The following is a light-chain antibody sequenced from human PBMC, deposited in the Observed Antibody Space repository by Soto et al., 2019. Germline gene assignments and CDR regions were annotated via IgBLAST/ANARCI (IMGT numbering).Light chain of an antibody. CDR1: QTISTW. CDR2: DAS. V-gene: IGKV1-5*01. J-gene: IGKJ5*01. CDR3: QRSENLPLI. Sequence: QVTTSPLTLSADVGARVTMTCQASQTISTWMAWYQQKPGKAPKLLVYDASTLQSGVASRFSGSGSGTDFTLTISSLQPEDFATYYCQRSENLPLIFGEGTLLEI.